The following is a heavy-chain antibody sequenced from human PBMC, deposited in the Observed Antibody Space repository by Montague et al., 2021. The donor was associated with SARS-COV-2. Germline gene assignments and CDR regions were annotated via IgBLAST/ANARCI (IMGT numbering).Heavy chain of an antibody. J-gene: IGHJ4*02. CDR3: ARHANWDRYYFDY. CDR1: GGSISSSY. D-gene: IGHD7-27*01. CDR2: IYHYGSA. Sequence: SETLSLTCSVSGGSISSSYWSWIRQPPGKGLEWIGYIYHYGSANYNPSLKSRVTISVDTSKNQFSLKLSSVTAVDTAVYYCARHANWDRYYFDYWGQGTLVTVSS. V-gene: IGHV4-59*08.